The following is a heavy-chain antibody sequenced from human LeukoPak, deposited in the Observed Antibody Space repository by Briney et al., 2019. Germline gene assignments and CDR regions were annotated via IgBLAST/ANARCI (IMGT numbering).Heavy chain of an antibody. V-gene: IGHV3-23*01. CDR2: ISGSGGST. D-gene: IGHD3-9*01. Sequence: GGSLRLSCAASGFTFSSYAMSWVRQAPGKGLEWVSAISGSGGSTYYADSVKGRFTISRDNSKNTLYLQMNSLRAEDTAVYYCAKSANYDILTGYYKADYFDYCGQGTLVTVSS. J-gene: IGHJ4*02. CDR3: AKSANYDILTGYYKADYFDY. CDR1: GFTFSSYA.